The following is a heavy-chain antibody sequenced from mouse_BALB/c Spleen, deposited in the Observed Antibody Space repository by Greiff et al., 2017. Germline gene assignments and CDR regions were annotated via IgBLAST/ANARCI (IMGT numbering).Heavy chain of an antibody. CDR1: GFTFSDYY. D-gene: IGHD3-1*01. J-gene: IGHJ4*01. Sequence: DVQLQESGGGLVKPGGSLKLSCAASGFTFSDYYMYWVRQTPEKRLEWVATISDGGSYTYYPDSVKGRFTISRDNAKNNLYLQMSSLKSEDTAMYYCARDQGRLGLRRDYAMDYWGQGTSVTVSS. CDR2: ISDGGSYT. V-gene: IGHV5-4*02. CDR3: ARDQGRLGLRRDYAMDY.